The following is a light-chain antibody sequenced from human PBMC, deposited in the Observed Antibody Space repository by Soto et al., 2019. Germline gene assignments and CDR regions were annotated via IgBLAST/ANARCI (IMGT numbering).Light chain of an antibody. J-gene: IGKJ2*02. Sequence: EIVLTQSPATLSLSPGERATLSCRASQSVSSYLLWYQQKPGQAPRLLIYDVSTRATGIPDRFSGSGSGTEFTLNISSLEPEDFAVYYCQQRANWPSTFGQGTKLEIK. CDR2: DVS. CDR1: QSVSSY. V-gene: IGKV3-11*01. CDR3: QQRANWPST.